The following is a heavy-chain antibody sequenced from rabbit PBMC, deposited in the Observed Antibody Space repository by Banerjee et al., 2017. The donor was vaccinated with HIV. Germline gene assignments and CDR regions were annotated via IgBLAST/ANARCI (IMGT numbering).Heavy chain of an antibody. CDR1: GFSFSSTYW. V-gene: IGHV1S45*01. CDR3: ARDRDWTLDL. J-gene: IGHJ3*01. D-gene: IGHD4-2*01. CDR2: IDAGSTGNT. Sequence: QEQLEESGGDLVKPGASLTLTCTASGFSFSSTYWICWVRQAPGKGPEWIACIDAGSTGNTYYASWVNGRFTISKTSSTTVTLQMTSLTAADTATYFCARDRDWTLDLWGQGTLVTVS.